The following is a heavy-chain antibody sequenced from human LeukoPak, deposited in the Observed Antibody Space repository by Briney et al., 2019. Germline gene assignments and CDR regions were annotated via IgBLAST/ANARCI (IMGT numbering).Heavy chain of an antibody. V-gene: IGHV4-59*01. Sequence: SETLSLTCTVSGGSISGYYWSWIRQPPGKGLEWIGYIYYSGSTNYNPSLKSRVTISVDTSKNHFSLKLNSVTAADTALYYCARVGTSDWFSNYWGQGTLVTVSS. CDR3: ARVGTSDWFSNY. J-gene: IGHJ4*02. CDR2: IYYSGST. CDR1: GGSISGYY. D-gene: IGHD3-9*01.